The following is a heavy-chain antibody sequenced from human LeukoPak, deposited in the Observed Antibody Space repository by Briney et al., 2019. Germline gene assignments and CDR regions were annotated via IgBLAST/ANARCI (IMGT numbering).Heavy chain of an antibody. J-gene: IGHJ3*02. Sequence: ASVKVSCKASGYTFTSYGISWVRQAPGQGLEWMGGIIPIFGTANYAQKFQGRVTITADKSTSTAYMELSSLRSEDTAVYYCARVPSVAADAFDIWGQGTMVTVSS. CDR2: IIPIFGTA. V-gene: IGHV1-69*06. CDR3: ARVPSVAADAFDI. D-gene: IGHD2-21*01. CDR1: GYTFTSYG.